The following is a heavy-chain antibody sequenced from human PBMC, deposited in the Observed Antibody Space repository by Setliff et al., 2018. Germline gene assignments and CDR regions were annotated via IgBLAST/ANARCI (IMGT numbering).Heavy chain of an antibody. V-gene: IGHV1-2*02. D-gene: IGHD3-10*01. J-gene: IGHJ6*03. Sequence: ASVKVSCKVSGNSFTGHFLHWVRQAPGRGLEWMGWINPDSGDTHSPQNFQGRVRMTRDTSITTVYMDLSSLKSDDTAVYYCARGTDYHGSGSYWAKDVWGKGTTVTV. CDR1: GNSFTGHF. CDR3: ARGTDYHGSGSYWAKDV. CDR2: INPDSGDT.